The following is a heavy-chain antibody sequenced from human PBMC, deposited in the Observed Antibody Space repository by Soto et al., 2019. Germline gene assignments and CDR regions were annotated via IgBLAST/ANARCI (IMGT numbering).Heavy chain of an antibody. CDR3: ARENSSRYDL. V-gene: IGHV1-8*01. CDR2: MNPNSGNT. J-gene: IGHJ4*02. CDR1: GYTFTSYD. Sequence: ASVNVSCKASGYTFTSYDINWVRQATGQGLEWMGWMNPNSGNTVYAQKFQGRVTMTRNTSISTAYMELSSLRSEDTAVYYCARENSSRYDLRGQGTLVTGSS. D-gene: IGHD6-13*01.